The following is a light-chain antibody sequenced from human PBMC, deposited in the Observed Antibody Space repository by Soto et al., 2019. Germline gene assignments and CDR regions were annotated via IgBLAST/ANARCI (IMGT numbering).Light chain of an antibody. J-gene: IGKJ1*01. V-gene: IGKV3D-15*01. CDR2: GAS. Sequence: EIVLTQSPGTLSLSPGERATLSCRASQSFTSHFLAWYRQKPGQAPRLLIYGASTRATGIPDRFSGSGSGTDFTLHISSLQSEDFAVYYCQQYNNWPGTFGQGTKVDIK. CDR3: QQYNNWPGT. CDR1: QSFTSH.